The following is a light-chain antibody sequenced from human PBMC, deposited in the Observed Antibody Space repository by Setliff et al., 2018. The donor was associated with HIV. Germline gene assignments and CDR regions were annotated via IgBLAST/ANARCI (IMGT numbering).Light chain of an antibody. CDR1: SSDIGSYDY. J-gene: IGLJ1*01. CDR3: SSYTVRSTPV. CDR2: AVS. Sequence: ALTQPASVSGSPGQSITISCTGTSSDIGSYDYVSWYQQHPGKAPKLIIYAVSSRPPGVSNRFSGSKSDNTASLTISGLQADDEADYYCSSYTVRSTPVFGTGTKVTVL. V-gene: IGLV2-14*01.